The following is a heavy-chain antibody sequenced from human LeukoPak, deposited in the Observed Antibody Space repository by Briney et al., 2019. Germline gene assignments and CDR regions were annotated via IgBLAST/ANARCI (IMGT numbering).Heavy chain of an antibody. CDR1: GVSISSGSYY. CDR2: IYTSGST. V-gene: IGHV4-61*02. CDR3: ARDGSGYYDTSGYRN. D-gene: IGHD3-22*01. Sequence: SETLSLTCTVSGVSISSGSYYWSWIRQPAGKGLEWIGRIYTSGSTNYNPSLKSRVTISLDTSKNQFSLNLSSVSAADTAVYYCARDGSGYYDTSGYRNWGQGTLVTVSS. J-gene: IGHJ4*02.